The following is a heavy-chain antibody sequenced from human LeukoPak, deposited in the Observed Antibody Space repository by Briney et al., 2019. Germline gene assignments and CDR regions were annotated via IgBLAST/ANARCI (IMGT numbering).Heavy chain of an antibody. J-gene: IGHJ4*02. D-gene: IGHD6-19*01. CDR1: GFXFSNAW. Sequence: GGSLRLSCAASGFXFSNAWISWVRQAPGKGLEWVGRIKSKTDGGTTHYAAPVQGRFTISRDDSKNTLYLQMNSLKTEDTAVYYCTTEYGSGWFYYFDYWGQGTLVTVSS. V-gene: IGHV3-15*01. CDR2: IKSKTDGGTT. CDR3: TTEYGSGWFYYFDY.